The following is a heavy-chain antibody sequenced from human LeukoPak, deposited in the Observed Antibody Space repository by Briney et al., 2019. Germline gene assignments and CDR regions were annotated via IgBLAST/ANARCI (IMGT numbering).Heavy chain of an antibody. Sequence: PGGSLRLSCAASGFTFNSYWMSWVRQAPGKGLEWVANIKQDGSEKYYVDSVKGRFTISRDNAKNSLYLQMNSLRAEDTAVYYCARVRYGSGSYYKLVYFDYWGQGTLVTVSS. CDR2: IKQDGSEK. J-gene: IGHJ4*02. CDR1: GFTFNSYW. V-gene: IGHV3-7*03. CDR3: ARVRYGSGSYYKLVYFDY. D-gene: IGHD3-10*01.